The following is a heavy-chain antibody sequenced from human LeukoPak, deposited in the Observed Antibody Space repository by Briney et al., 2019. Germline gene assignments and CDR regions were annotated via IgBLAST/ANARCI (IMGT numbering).Heavy chain of an antibody. Sequence: GGSLRLSCAASGFTFSYYSMNWVRQAPGKGLEWVSHISDSSETKYYADSVQGRFTISRDNAKNSLYLQMNSLRAEDTAVYYCARAAGVPAAHFDYWGQGALVTVSS. CDR3: ARAAGVPAAHFDY. CDR1: GFTFSYYS. V-gene: IGHV3-48*01. J-gene: IGHJ4*02. D-gene: IGHD2-2*01. CDR2: ISDSSETK.